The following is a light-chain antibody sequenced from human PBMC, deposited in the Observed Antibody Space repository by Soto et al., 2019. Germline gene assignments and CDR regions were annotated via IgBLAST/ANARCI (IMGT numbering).Light chain of an antibody. V-gene: IGLV2-14*03. CDR1: SSDVGGYNF. Sequence: QSALTQPASVSGSPGQSITISCTGTSSDVGGYNFVSWYQQHPGKVPKLMIFDVNRRPSGVSDRFSGTKSGNTASLTISGLQAEDEGDYYCCSYTSSSTHVFGSGTKVTVL. CDR3: CSYTSSSTHV. J-gene: IGLJ1*01. CDR2: DVN.